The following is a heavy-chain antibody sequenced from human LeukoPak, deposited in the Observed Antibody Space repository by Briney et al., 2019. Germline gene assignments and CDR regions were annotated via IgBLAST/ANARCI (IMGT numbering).Heavy chain of an antibody. CDR2: IYYSGST. D-gene: IGHD3-16*01. V-gene: IGHV4-59*12. J-gene: IGHJ4*02. CDR1: GGSISSYY. CDR3: ARDHGVDFDY. Sequence: PSETLSLTCTVSGGSISSYYWSWIRQPPGKGLEWIGYIYYSGSTNYNPSLKSRVTISVDTSKNQFSLKLSSVTAADTAVYYCARDHGVDFDYWGQGTLVTVSS.